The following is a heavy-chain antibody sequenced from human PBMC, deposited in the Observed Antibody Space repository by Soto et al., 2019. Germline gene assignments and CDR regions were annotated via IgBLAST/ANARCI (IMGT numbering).Heavy chain of an antibody. CDR1: GGSISSSNW. J-gene: IGHJ4*02. Sequence: SETLSLTCAVSGGSISSSNWWSWVRQPPGKGLEWIGEIYHSGSTNYNPSLKSRVTISVDKSKNQFSLKLSSVTAADTAVYYCARWVEVSLDYFDSWGQGTPVTVSS. CDR2: IYHSGST. V-gene: IGHV4-4*02. CDR3: ARWVEVSLDYFDS. D-gene: IGHD2-15*01.